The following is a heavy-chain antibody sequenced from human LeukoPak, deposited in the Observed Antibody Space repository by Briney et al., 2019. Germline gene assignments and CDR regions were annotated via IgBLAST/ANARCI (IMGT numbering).Heavy chain of an antibody. J-gene: IGHJ4*02. CDR1: GFTFSSYA. CDR2: ISGSGGST. CDR3: AKDREQWPGTFDY. D-gene: IGHD6-19*01. Sequence: PGESPRLSCAASGFTFSSYAMSWVRQAPGKGLEWVSAISGSGGSTYYADSVKGRFTISRDNSKNTLYLQMNSLRAEDTAVYYCAKDREQWPGTFDYWGQGTLVTVSS. V-gene: IGHV3-23*01.